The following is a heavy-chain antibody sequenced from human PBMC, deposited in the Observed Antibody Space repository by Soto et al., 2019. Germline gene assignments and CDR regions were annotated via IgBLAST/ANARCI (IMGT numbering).Heavy chain of an antibody. J-gene: IGHJ4*02. CDR3: ARAPRAAGDYYFEY. CDR2: IKTDGSST. V-gene: IGHV3-74*01. D-gene: IGHD6-25*01. CDR1: GFTFSSNW. Sequence: EVQLVESGGGLVQPGGSLRLSCAASGFTFSSNWMHWVRQAPGKGLVWVSRIKTDGSSTTYADSVKGRFTISRDNAQNTLYLQMNSLRAEDTAVYYCARAPRAAGDYYFEYWGQGTPVTVSS.